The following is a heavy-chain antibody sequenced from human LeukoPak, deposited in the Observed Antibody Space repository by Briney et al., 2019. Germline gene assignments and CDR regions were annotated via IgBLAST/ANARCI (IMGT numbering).Heavy chain of an antibody. CDR3: ASILTTVTTPIDY. Sequence: SETLSLTCTVSGGSISSSSYYWGWIRQPPGKGLEWIGSTYYSGSTYYNPSLKSRVTISVDTSKNQFSLKLSSVTAADTAVYYCASILTTVTTPIDYWGQGTLVTVSS. V-gene: IGHV4-39*01. J-gene: IGHJ4*02. D-gene: IGHD4-17*01. CDR1: GGSISSSSYY. CDR2: TYYSGST.